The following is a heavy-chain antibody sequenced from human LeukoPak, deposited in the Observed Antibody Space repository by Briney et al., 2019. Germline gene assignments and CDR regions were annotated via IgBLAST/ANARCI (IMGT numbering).Heavy chain of an antibody. CDR2: ISYEGSNK. Sequence: PGGSLRLSCAASGFTFSSYAMHWVRQAPAKGREGGAVISYEGSNKYYADSVKGRFTISRDNSKNTLYLQMNSLRAEDTAVYYCASIAVAGTSKYYFDYWGQGTLVTVSS. CDR1: GFTFSSYA. V-gene: IGHV3-30*04. D-gene: IGHD6-19*01. CDR3: ASIAVAGTSKYYFDY. J-gene: IGHJ4*02.